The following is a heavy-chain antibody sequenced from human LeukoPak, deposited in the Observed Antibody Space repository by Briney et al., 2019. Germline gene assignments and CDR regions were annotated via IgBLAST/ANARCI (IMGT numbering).Heavy chain of an antibody. Sequence: RASVKVSCKASGCTFTRYYMHWVRQAPGQGLEWMGIINPSGGSTSYAQKFQVRVTMTRDMSTSTVYMELSSLRSEDTAVYYCARGPSEYSSSSDTLDVWGQGTMVTVSS. CDR1: GCTFTRYY. D-gene: IGHD6-6*01. V-gene: IGHV1-46*01. CDR3: ARGPSEYSSSSDTLDV. J-gene: IGHJ3*01. CDR2: INPSGGST.